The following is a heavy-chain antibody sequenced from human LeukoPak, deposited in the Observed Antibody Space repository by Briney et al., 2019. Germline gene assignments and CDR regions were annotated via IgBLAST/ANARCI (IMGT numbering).Heavy chain of an antibody. D-gene: IGHD4-23*01. J-gene: IGHJ6*02. V-gene: IGHV3-30*18. CDR2: ISYDGSNK. Sequence: GGSLRLSCAASGFTFSSYGMHWVRQAPGKGLEWVAVISYDGSNKYYADSVKGRFTISRDNSKNTLYLQMNSLRAEDTAVYYCANYGGNHYYYYGMDVWGQGTTVTVSS. CDR1: GFTFSSYG. CDR3: ANYGGNHYYYYGMDV.